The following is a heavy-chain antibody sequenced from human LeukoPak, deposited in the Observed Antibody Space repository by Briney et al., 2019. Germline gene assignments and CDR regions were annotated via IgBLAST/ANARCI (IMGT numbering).Heavy chain of an antibody. CDR3: TRDLVGATSDF. Sequence: GGSLRLSCAASGFTFTSYWMHWVRRAPGKGLVWVSRINTDGSSTYYADSVKGRFTISRDNAKNTLYLQMTSLRAEDTAVYHCTRDLVGATSDFWGQGTLVTVSS. V-gene: IGHV3-74*01. CDR1: GFTFTSYW. D-gene: IGHD1-26*01. J-gene: IGHJ4*02. CDR2: INTDGSST.